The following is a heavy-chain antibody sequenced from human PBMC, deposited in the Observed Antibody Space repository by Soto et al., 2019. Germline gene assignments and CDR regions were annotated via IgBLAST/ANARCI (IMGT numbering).Heavy chain of an antibody. CDR3: ARWDDYGASDQYHFDH. CDR2: TSIYNGHT. Sequence: AAVKVSCKASGYTFTASGISWVRQSPGQGLEWMGWTSIYNGHTEYSPKFLGRVVMTTDTSADTAYLELRSLRPDDAALYYCARWDDYGASDQYHFDHWGQGTLVTVSS. CDR1: GYTFTASG. D-gene: IGHD4-17*01. V-gene: IGHV1-18*01. J-gene: IGHJ4*02.